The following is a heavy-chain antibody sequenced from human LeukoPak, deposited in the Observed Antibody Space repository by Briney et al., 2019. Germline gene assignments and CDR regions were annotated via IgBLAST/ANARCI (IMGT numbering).Heavy chain of an antibody. CDR2: ISAYNGRT. Sequence: ASVKVSCKASGYTFTSYGITWVRQAPGQGLEWMGWISAYNGRTKYAQEFQGRVTMTTDTTTSTVYMDLRSLRSDDTAVYYCARVFQGRGYFDLWGRGTLVTVSS. V-gene: IGHV1-18*01. J-gene: IGHJ2*01. CDR3: ARVFQGRGYFDL. CDR1: GYTFTSYG.